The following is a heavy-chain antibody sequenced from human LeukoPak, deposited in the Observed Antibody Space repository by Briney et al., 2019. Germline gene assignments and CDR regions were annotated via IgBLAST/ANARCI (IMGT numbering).Heavy chain of an antibody. CDR3: ARLGKRTAAGIHFDY. Sequence: ASVKVSCKASGYTFTSYGISWVRQAPGQGLEWMGWISAYNGNTNYAQKLQGRVTMTTDTSTSTAYMELRSLRSDDTAVYYCARLGKRTAAGIHFDYWGQGTLVTVSS. CDR1: GYTFTSYG. J-gene: IGHJ4*02. CDR2: ISAYNGNT. V-gene: IGHV1-18*01. D-gene: IGHD6-13*01.